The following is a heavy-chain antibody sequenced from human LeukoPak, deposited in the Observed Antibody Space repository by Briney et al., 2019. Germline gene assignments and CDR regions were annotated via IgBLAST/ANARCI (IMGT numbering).Heavy chain of an antibody. V-gene: IGHV3-23*01. Sequence: GGSLRLSCAASGFTFSSYAMNWVRQAPGKRLEWVSSIIGSGRDTYYADSVKGRITISRDNSKNTLYLQMNSLRAEDTAVYYCAKNSWDYWGQGTLVTVSS. CDR3: AKNSWDY. CDR1: GFTFSSYA. CDR2: IIGSGRDT. J-gene: IGHJ4*02. D-gene: IGHD1-7*01.